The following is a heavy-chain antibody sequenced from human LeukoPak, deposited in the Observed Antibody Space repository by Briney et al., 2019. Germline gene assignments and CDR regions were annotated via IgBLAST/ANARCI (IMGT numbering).Heavy chain of an antibody. Sequence: ASVKVSCKASGYTFTSYGISWVRQAPGQGLEWMGWISAYNGNTNYAQKLQGRVTMTTDTSTSTAYMELRSLRAEDTAVYYCAKDTGERLGILTGYYKSRKSYFDYWGQGALVTVSS. CDR1: GYTFTSYG. CDR3: AKDTGERLGILTGYYKSRKSYFDY. CDR2: ISAYNGNT. V-gene: IGHV1-18*01. J-gene: IGHJ4*02. D-gene: IGHD3-9*01.